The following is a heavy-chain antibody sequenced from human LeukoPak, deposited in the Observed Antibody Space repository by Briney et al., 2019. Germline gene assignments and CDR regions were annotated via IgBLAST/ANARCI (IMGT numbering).Heavy chain of an antibody. D-gene: IGHD3-10*01. CDR2: INHSGST. V-gene: IGHV4-34*01. CDR3: ARVFYGSGRFDY. CDR1: GGSFSGYY. Sequence: SETLSLTCAVYGGSFSGYYWIWIRQPPGKGLEWTGEINHSGSTNYNPSLKSRVTISVDTSKNQFSLKLSSVTAADTAVYYCARVFYGSGRFDYWGQGTLVTVSS. J-gene: IGHJ4*02.